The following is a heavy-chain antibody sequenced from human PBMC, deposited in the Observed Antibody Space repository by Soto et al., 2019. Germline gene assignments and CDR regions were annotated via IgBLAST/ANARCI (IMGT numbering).Heavy chain of an antibody. V-gene: IGHV4-31*03. CDR3: ATDTRTAMNNWLEQ. J-gene: IGHJ5*02. CDR2: IYYSGST. Sequence: SETLSLTCTFSVCSISSVVYYWSFIRQHPGKGLELIGYIYYSGSTYYNPSLKSRVTISLDTSKNQFSLKLSSVTSADTAVYYCATDTRTAMNNWLEQCGKGTMVSVS. CDR1: VCSISSVVYY. D-gene: IGHD5-18*01.